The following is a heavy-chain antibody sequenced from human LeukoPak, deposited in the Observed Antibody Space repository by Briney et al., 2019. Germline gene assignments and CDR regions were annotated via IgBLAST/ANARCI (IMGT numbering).Heavy chain of an antibody. D-gene: IGHD6-6*01. CDR2: ISGSGGST. Sequence: PGGSLRLSCAASGFTFSSYAMSWVRQAPGKGLKWVSAISGSGGSTYYADSVKSRFTISRDNSKNTLYLQMNSLRAEDTAVYYCAKIQAARGGDWFDPWGQGTLVTVSS. J-gene: IGHJ5*02. CDR3: AKIQAARGGDWFDP. V-gene: IGHV3-23*01. CDR1: GFTFSSYA.